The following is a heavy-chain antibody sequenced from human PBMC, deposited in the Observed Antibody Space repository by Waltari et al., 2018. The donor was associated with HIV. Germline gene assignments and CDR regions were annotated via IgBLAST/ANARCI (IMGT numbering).Heavy chain of an antibody. CDR1: GYSISSGYY. J-gene: IGHJ4*02. Sequence: QVQLQESGPGLVKPSETLSLTCAVSGYSISSGYYWGWLRQPPGKGREWIGSFWRTGSTYYNPSLKSRVTISGDTSKNQFSLNLTSVTAADTAVYFCARLPYSTSRFDYWGQGTLVTVSS. D-gene: IGHD6-6*01. CDR2: FWRTGST. V-gene: IGHV4-38-2*01. CDR3: ARLPYSTSRFDY.